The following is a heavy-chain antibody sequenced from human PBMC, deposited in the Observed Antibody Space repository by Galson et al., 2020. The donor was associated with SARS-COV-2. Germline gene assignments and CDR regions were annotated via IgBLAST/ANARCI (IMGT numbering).Heavy chain of an antibody. D-gene: IGHD3-3*01. CDR3: ARSRHYDFWSGYSVNWYFDL. CDR1: GGSFSGYY. J-gene: IGHJ2*01. Sequence: SETLSLTCAVYGGSFSGYYWSWIRQPPGKGLEWIGEINHSGSTNYNPSLKSRVTISVDTSKNQFSLKLSSVTAADTAVYYCARSRHYDFWSGYSVNWYFDLWCRGTLVTVSS. CDR2: INHSGST. V-gene: IGHV4-34*01.